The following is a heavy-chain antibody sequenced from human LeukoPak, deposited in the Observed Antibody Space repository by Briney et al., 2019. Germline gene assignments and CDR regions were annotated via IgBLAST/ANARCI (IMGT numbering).Heavy chain of an antibody. D-gene: IGHD2-2*01. CDR3: ASTNCSSARCYGANWFDP. CDR2: IYYSETT. Sequence: PSETLSLTCTVSGGSISSSLYYWDWIRQPPGKGLEWIGSIYYSETTYDNPSLRSRVTISVDTSKNQFSLRLSSVTAADTAVYYCASTNCSSARCYGANWFDPWGQGTLVTVSS. V-gene: IGHV4-39*07. CDR1: GGSISSSLYY. J-gene: IGHJ5*02.